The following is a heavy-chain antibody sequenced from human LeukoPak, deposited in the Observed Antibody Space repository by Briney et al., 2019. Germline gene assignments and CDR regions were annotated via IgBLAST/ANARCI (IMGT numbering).Heavy chain of an antibody. J-gene: IGHJ3*01. Sequence: ASVKVSCKASGFILTGYYMHWVRKAPGQGLEWMGCINANSGGTNYAQTFQGRLTMTRDTSISTAYTDLSRLRCDDTAVYYCARDHPYSSGWYGRVEALDLWGQGTTVTVSS. CDR3: ARDHPYSSGWYGRVEALDL. D-gene: IGHD6-19*01. CDR2: INANSGGT. CDR1: GFILTGYY. V-gene: IGHV1-2*02.